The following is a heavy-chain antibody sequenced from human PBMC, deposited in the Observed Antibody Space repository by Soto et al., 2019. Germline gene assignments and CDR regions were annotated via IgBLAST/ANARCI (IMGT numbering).Heavy chain of an antibody. Sequence: QVQLVQSGAEEKKHGASVKVSCKASGYTFTSYAMHWVRQAPGQRLEWMGWINAGNGNKKYSQKFQGRVTITRDTSASTAYMELSSLRSEDTAVYYCARAVGGPTSNLDYWGQGTLVTVSS. D-gene: IGHD3-16*01. J-gene: IGHJ4*02. CDR2: INAGNGNK. CDR1: GYTFTSYA. V-gene: IGHV1-3*05. CDR3: ARAVGGPTSNLDY.